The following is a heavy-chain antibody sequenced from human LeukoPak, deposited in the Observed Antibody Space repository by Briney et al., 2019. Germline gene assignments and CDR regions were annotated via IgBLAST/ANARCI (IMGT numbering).Heavy chain of an antibody. V-gene: IGHV3-73*01. Sequence: PGGSLRLSWAASGFTFSGSAMHWVRQASGKGLEWVGRIRSKANSYATAYAASVKGRFTISRDDSKNTAYLQMNSLKTEDTAVYYCTSDLGCSSTSCQSPYWGQGTLVTVSS. D-gene: IGHD2-2*01. J-gene: IGHJ4*02. CDR1: GFTFSGSA. CDR3: TSDLGCSSTSCQSPY. CDR2: IRSKANSYAT.